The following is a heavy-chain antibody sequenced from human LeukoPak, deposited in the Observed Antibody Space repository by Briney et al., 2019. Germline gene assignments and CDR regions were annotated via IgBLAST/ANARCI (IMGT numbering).Heavy chain of an antibody. D-gene: IGHD5-24*01. CDR2: IYYSGST. CDR3: ARQGEMATEFDY. Sequence: SESLSLTCTASGCSISSYYRSWIRQPPGKGLEWIGYIYYSGSTNYNPALKSRVTISVDTSKNQYPLKLSSATAADTAVYCCARQGEMATEFDYWGQGTLVTVSS. J-gene: IGHJ4*02. V-gene: IGHV4-59*08. CDR1: GCSISSYY.